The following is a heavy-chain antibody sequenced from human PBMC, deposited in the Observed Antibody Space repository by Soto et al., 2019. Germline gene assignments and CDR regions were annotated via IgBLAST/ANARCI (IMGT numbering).Heavy chain of an antibody. Sequence: QVQLQESGPGLVKPSETLSLTCTVSGGSISSYYWSWIRQPPGKGLEWIGYIYYSGSTNYNPSLKSRVTISVDPSKTQFSRKRSSVTAADTAVYYCARANRAYYYYGMDVWGQGTTVTVSS. CDR3: ARANRAYYYYGMDV. V-gene: IGHV4-59*01. CDR1: GGSISSYY. CDR2: IYYSGST. J-gene: IGHJ6*02.